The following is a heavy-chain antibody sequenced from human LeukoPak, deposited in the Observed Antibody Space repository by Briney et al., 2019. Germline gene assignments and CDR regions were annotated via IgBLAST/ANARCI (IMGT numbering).Heavy chain of an antibody. J-gene: IGHJ4*02. D-gene: IGHD6-19*01. CDR1: GFSFSSYW. Sequence: GGSLRLSCAASGFSFSSYWMHWVRQAPGKGLVWVSRINNDGRSTSYGDSVKGRFTISRDNAGSTLFLQLNSLRAEDTAVYYCARLSSGWNSYLDYWGQGTLVTVSS. CDR2: INNDGRST. CDR3: ARLSSGWNSYLDY. V-gene: IGHV3-74*01.